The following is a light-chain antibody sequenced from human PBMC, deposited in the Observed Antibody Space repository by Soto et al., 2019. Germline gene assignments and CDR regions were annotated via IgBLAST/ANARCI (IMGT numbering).Light chain of an antibody. V-gene: IGKV1-5*01. CDR2: XAX. Sequence: DIQMTQSPSTLSASVGDRVXXTCRASQSISIWLAXYQXXPGKDTXXIITXAXKXESGVQQRLNGSRSEKEFTLTIRNLQPDDFATYYCQQYNSFPWPFGIGTK. CDR3: QQYNSFPWP. CDR1: QSISIW. J-gene: IGKJ1*01.